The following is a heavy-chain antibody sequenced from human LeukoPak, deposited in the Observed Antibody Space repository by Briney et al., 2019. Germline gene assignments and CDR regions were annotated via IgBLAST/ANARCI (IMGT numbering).Heavy chain of an antibody. D-gene: IGHD3-22*01. J-gene: IGHJ4*02. V-gene: IGHV4-61*02. CDR3: ARVTGYMIEDYFDY. CDR1: GGSISSGSYY. CDR2: IYSSGST. Sequence: KASETLSLTCTVSGGSISSGSYYWSWIRQPAGKGLEWIGRIYSSGSTNYNPSLKSRVTISLDTSKNQFSLRLSSVTAADTAVYYCARVTGYMIEDYFDYWGQGTLVTVSS.